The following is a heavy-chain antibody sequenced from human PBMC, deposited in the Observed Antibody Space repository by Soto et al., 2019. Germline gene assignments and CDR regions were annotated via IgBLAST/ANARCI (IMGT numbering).Heavy chain of an antibody. Sequence: GGSLRLSCEGSGFSFRSYWLHWVRQVPGKGLVWVSRINHDGNVTNYADSVKGRFTISRDNSKNTLFLRMNGLRAEDTAVYYCAREPWGFSGSWYDYWGQGTLVTVSS. CDR3: AREPWGFSGSWYDY. V-gene: IGHV3-74*01. D-gene: IGHD5-12*01. J-gene: IGHJ4*02. CDR1: GFSFRSYW. CDR2: INHDGNVT.